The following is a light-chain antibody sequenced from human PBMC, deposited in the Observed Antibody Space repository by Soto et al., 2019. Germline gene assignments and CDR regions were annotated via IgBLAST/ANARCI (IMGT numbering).Light chain of an antibody. Sequence: EIVLTQSPATLSLSPGERATLSCRASQSVSSYLAWYQQKPGHAPRLLIYDAFNRATGIPASFSGSGSGTDFTLTISSLEPEDFAVYYCQRRRNFGGGTKVEIK. CDR1: QSVSSY. CDR3: QRRRN. V-gene: IGKV3-11*01. CDR2: DAF. J-gene: IGKJ4*01.